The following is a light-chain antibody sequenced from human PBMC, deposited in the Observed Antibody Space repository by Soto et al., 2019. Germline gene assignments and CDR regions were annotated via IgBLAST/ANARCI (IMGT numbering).Light chain of an antibody. V-gene: IGKV3-15*01. CDR1: QSVFSS. CDR2: GAA. Sequence: EIVMTQSPATLSLSPGDRATLSCRASQSVFSSLAWYQQKPGQAPRLLIYGAATRATGIPARFSGSGSGTEFTLTSSSLQYDDFAVYYCQQYHNWPAFGQGTKVEIK. J-gene: IGKJ1*01. CDR3: QQYHNWPA.